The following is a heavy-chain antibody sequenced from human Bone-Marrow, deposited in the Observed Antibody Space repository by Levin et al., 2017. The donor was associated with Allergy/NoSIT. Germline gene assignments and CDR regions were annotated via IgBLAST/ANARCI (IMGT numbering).Heavy chain of an antibody. J-gene: IGHJ5*02. CDR3: ARVVVPASKCWFDP. CDR2: INHSGST. Sequence: SQTLSLTCAVYGGSFHDSYWSWIRQPPGKGLEWIGEINHSGSTNYNPSLKSRVTISVDTSKNQFSLKLSSVTAADTAVYYCARVVVPASKCWFDPWGQGILVTVSS. V-gene: IGHV4-34*01. CDR1: GGSFHDSY. D-gene: IGHD2-2*01.